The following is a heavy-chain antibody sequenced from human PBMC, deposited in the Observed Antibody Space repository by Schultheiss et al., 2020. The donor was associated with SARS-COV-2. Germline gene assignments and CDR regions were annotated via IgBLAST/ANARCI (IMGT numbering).Heavy chain of an antibody. Sequence: GGSLRLSCVASGFTFGNTWMSWVRQAPGKGLEWVSVIYSGGSTYYADSVKGRLTISRDNAKNTLYLQMNSLRAEDTAVYYCARGRFYDSSGYRPRGMDVWGQGTTVTVSS. CDR2: IYSGGST. CDR3: ARGRFYDSSGYRPRGMDV. V-gene: IGHV3-66*01. J-gene: IGHJ6*02. CDR1: GFTFGNTW. D-gene: IGHD3-22*01.